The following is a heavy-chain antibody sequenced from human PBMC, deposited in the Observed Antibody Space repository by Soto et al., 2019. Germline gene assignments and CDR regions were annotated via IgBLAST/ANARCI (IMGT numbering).Heavy chain of an antibody. CDR3: ARDWYRCCSSTSCYSFCLYYYMDV. V-gene: IGHV3-33*01. D-gene: IGHD2-2*01. CDR1: GFTFSSYG. Sequence: GGSLRLSCAASGFTFSSYGMHWVRQAPGKGLEWVAVIWYDGSNKYYADSVKGRFTISRDNSKNTLYLQMNSLRAEDTAVYYCARDWYRCCSSTSCYSFCLYYYMDVWGKGTTVTVSS. CDR2: IWYDGSNK. J-gene: IGHJ6*03.